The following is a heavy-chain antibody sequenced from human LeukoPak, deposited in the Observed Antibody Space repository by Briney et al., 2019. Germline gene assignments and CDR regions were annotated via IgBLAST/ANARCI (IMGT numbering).Heavy chain of an antibody. CDR1: GYTFTNYG. Sequence: ASVKVSCKSSGYTFTNYGITWVRQAPGQGLEWMGCISAYNGYTNYAQILQGRVSLTTHTSTSTDEMELRSLRSDDTGGYCCAIVAPNRRYCSVGSCLTYFDYWGQGTLVTVSS. V-gene: IGHV1-18*01. D-gene: IGHD2-15*01. CDR3: AIVAPNRRYCSVGSCLTYFDY. CDR2: ISAYNGYT. J-gene: IGHJ4*02.